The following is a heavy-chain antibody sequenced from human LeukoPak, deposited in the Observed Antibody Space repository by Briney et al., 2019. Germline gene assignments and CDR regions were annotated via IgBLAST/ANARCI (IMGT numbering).Heavy chain of an antibody. V-gene: IGHV4-59*02. CDR2: VHSSGST. Sequence: SETLSLTCTVSGASVTTYYWSWIRQSPGKELEWIANVHSSGSTFYNPSLKSRVTISIDTSKNQFSLKLTSVTTADTAVYYCARDIRTVGATPYFDYWGQGTLLTVSS. CDR1: GASVTTYY. D-gene: IGHD1-26*01. CDR3: ARDIRTVGATPYFDY. J-gene: IGHJ4*02.